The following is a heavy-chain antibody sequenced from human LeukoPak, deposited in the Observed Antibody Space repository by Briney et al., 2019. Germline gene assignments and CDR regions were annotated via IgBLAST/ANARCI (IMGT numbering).Heavy chain of an antibody. V-gene: IGHV3-23*01. CDR3: AKHRAPVPGSHPKNPTAYFED. Sequence: GGSLRLSCAASGFTFSGHSMSWVRQAPGKGLEWVSAISSGGDVTFYADSVKGRFIVSRDQYNNMLSLQMSSLRAEDTALYYCAKHRAPVPGSHPKNPTAYFEDWGQGTLVTVSS. J-gene: IGHJ4*02. CDR2: ISSGGDVT. D-gene: IGHD6-19*01. CDR1: GFTFSGHS.